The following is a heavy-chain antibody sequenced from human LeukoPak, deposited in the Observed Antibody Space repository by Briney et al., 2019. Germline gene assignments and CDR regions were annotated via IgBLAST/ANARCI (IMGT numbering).Heavy chain of an antibody. CDR2: IFYSGST. D-gene: IGHD3-10*01. CDR1: GGSISTSSYY. CDR3: ARAVGSGSFQTYYYYMDV. J-gene: IGHJ6*03. V-gene: IGHV4-39*07. Sequence: SETLSLTCTVSGGSISTSSYYWGWVRQPPGKGLEWIGNIFYSGSTYYSPSLKSRVTISLDTSRNQFSLKLSSVTAAGTAVYYCARAVGSGSFQTYYYYMDVWGKGTTVTISS.